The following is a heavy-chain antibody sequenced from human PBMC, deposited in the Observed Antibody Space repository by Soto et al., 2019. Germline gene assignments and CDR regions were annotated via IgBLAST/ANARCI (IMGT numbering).Heavy chain of an antibody. CDR2: ISGSGGST. D-gene: IGHD3-16*01. CDR3: AKDLKGLGAPYYYYMDV. J-gene: IGHJ6*03. V-gene: IGHV3-23*01. CDR1: GFTFSSYA. Sequence: GGSLRLSCAASGFTFSSYAMSWVRQAPGKGLEWVSAISGSGGSTYYADSVKGRFTISRDNSKNTLYLQMNSLRAEDTAVYYCAKDLKGLGAPYYYYMDVWGKGTTVTVSS.